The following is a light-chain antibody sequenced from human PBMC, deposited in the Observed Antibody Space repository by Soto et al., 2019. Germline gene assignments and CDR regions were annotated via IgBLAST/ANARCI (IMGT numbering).Light chain of an antibody. V-gene: IGLV1-40*01. J-gene: IGLJ2*01. CDR3: QSYDSSLSAVV. CDR2: GNS. Sequence: QSVLTQPPSVSGAPGQRVTISCTGSSSNIGAGYDVHWYQQLPGTAPKLLIYGNSNRPSGVPDRFSGSKSGTSASLAITGLEAEDEADYDCQSYDSSLSAVVVGGGTQLTV. CDR1: SSNIGAGYD.